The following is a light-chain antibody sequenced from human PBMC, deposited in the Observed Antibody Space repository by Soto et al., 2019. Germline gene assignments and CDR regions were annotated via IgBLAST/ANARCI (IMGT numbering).Light chain of an antibody. V-gene: IGKV3-15*01. CDR1: QSLSGN. J-gene: IGKJ1*01. CDR3: QQYRKCPPWT. CDR2: RAS. Sequence: EIVKTQSPATLAVSPGETVTLSCRASQSLSGNLAWYQQKPVQAPILLNFRASTTGTGVPARFSGSGSGREVTPFTSGLQSEDFAVYYCQQYRKCPPWTFGPGTKVEIK.